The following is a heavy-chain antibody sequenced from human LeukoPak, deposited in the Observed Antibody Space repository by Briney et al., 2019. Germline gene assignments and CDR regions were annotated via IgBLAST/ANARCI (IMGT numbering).Heavy chain of an antibody. CDR3: ARGPDGDQRPSFDY. V-gene: IGHV4-31*03. CDR2: IYSSGST. J-gene: IGHJ4*02. Sequence: SETLSLTCTVSGASTAIGVYDCGWPLHHPEMGLEWIGYIYSSGSTFYNPSLKSRITISRDTSKNQFSLKLSSVTAADTAVYYCARGPDGDQRPSFDYWGQGTLVTVSS. CDR1: GASTAIGVYD. D-gene: IGHD4-17*01.